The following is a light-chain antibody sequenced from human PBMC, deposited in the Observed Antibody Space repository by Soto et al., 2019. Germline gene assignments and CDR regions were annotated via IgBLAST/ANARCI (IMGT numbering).Light chain of an antibody. CDR2: AAS. V-gene: IGKV1-39*01. Sequence: DIQMTQSPASLSASVGDRVTITCRASQSVRDYLNWYQHTPGMAPQLLIYAASNLHSGVPSRFSGSGSGTDFTLTITSLQPEDFATYYCQQTFGIFPWTFGQGTKVDI. J-gene: IGKJ1*01. CDR3: QQTFGIFPWT. CDR1: QSVRDY.